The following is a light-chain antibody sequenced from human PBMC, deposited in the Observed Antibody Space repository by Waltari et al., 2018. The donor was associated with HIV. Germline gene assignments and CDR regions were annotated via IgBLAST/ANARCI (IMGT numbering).Light chain of an antibody. CDR2: DVS. V-gene: IGKV1-33*01. J-gene: IGKJ4*01. CDR1: QHIATN. Sequence: IQTTQSPSSLSASVGDRVTLTCHASQHIATNLNWFQQKPGKVPKLLNYDVSKLATGVPSRFTGGGSGATFTFTITSLRPEDIATYYCLQYDDLPLTFGGGTKVELK. CDR3: LQYDDLPLT.